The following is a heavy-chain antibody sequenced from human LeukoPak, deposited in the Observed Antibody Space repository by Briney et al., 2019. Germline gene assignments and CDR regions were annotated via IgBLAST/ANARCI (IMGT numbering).Heavy chain of an antibody. V-gene: IGHV4-39*01. CDR2: IYYSGNT. CDR3: ARQPSLSYCSAGSCWFDL. D-gene: IGHD2-15*01. J-gene: IGHJ5*02. Sequence: PSQTLSLTCTVSGGSISSGDYYWAWIRQPPGKGLEWIGSIYYSGNTYYSPSLKSRVTISVDTSKNQFSLKLRSVIAADTAVYYCARQPSLSYCSAGSCWFDLWGQGTLVTVSS. CDR1: GGSISSGDYY.